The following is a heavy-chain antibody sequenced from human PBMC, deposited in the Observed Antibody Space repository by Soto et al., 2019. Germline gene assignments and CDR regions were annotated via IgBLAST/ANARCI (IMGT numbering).Heavy chain of an antibody. CDR2: INHSGST. Sequence: PSETLSLTCAVYGWSFSGYYWSWIRQPPGKGLEWIGEINHSGSTNYNPSLKSRVTISVDTSKNQFSLKLSSVTAADTAVYYCARMGRGSGSHRYGMDVWGQGTTVTVSS. V-gene: IGHV4-34*01. J-gene: IGHJ6*02. D-gene: IGHD3-10*01. CDR1: GWSFSGYY. CDR3: ARMGRGSGSHRYGMDV.